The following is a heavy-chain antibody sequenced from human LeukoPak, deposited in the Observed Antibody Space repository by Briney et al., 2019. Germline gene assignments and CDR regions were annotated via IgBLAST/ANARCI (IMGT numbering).Heavy chain of an antibody. D-gene: IGHD4/OR15-4a*01. CDR2: IYSDNT. CDR3: ARRAGAYSHPYDY. J-gene: IGHJ4*02. CDR1: GFTLSTYA. Sequence: GGSLRLSCAASGFTLSTYAMSWVRQAPGKGLEWVSFIYSDNTHYSDSVKGRFTISRDNSKNTLYLQMNSLRAEDTAVYYCARRAGAYSHPYDYWGQGTLVTVSS. V-gene: IGHV3-53*01.